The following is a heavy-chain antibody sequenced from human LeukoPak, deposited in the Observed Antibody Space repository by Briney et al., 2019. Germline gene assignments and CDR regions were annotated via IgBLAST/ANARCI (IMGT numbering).Heavy chain of an antibody. CDR3: AREDPQTTVPEGLDV. CDR1: GVSISRYY. Sequence: SETLSLTCTVSGVSISRYYWSWIRQPPGKGLEWIGYIYFSGATNYNPSLKSRVTISVDTSKNQFSLKLSSVTAADTAVYYCAREDPQTTVPEGLDVWGQGTTVIVSS. V-gene: IGHV4-59*01. J-gene: IGHJ6*02. D-gene: IGHD4-17*01. CDR2: IYFSGAT.